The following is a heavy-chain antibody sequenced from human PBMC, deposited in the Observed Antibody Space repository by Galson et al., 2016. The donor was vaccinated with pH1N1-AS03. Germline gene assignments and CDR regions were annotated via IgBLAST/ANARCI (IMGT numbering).Heavy chain of an antibody. J-gene: IGHJ4*02. CDR3: TRIRGGTAVAGAAGRH. CDR2: INTGNGNT. V-gene: IGHV1-3*04. CDR1: GYRFNIYD. D-gene: IGHD6-19*01. Sequence: SVKVSCKASGYRFNIYDMHWVRQAPGQRPEWMGWINTGNGNTKYSQKFQGRITITRDTSASTAYMELSSLKFEDTAVYYCTRIRGGTAVAGAAGRHWGQGTLVTVSS.